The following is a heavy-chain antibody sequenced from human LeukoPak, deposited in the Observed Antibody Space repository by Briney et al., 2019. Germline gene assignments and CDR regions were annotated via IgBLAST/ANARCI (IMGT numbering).Heavy chain of an antibody. Sequence: ASVKVSCKSSGYTFTSYGFSWVRQAPGQGLEWMGWVSAYDGNTNYAQKLQGRVTVTTDTSTSTVYMELRSLRSDDTAVYYCARMGDYHLVSFFDYWGQGTLVTVSS. CDR2: VSAYDGNT. CDR1: GYTFTSYG. V-gene: IGHV1-18*01. CDR3: ARMGDYHLVSFFDY. J-gene: IGHJ4*02. D-gene: IGHD4/OR15-4a*01.